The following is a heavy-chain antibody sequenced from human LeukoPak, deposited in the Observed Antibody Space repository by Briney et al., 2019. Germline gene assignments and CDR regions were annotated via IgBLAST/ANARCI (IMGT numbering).Heavy chain of an antibody. CDR1: GGSISSSSYY. V-gene: IGHV4-39*07. CDR2: IYHSGST. CDR3: ARGANAGDY. J-gene: IGHJ4*02. Sequence: PSETLSLTCTVSGGSISSSSYYWGWIRQPPGKGLEWIGSIYHSGSTYYNPSLKSRVTISVDTSKNQFSLKLSSVTAADTAVYYCARGANAGDYWGQGTLVTVSS.